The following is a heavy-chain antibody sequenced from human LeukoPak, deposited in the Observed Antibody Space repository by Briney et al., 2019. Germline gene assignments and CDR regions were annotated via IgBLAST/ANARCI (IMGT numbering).Heavy chain of an antibody. CDR3: ATLDYGDYPVY. CDR1: GYTFTSYA. CDR2: INTNTGNP. V-gene: IGHV7-4-1*02. D-gene: IGHD4-17*01. Sequence: GASVKVSCKASGYTFTSYAMNWVRQAPGQGLEWMGWINTNTGNPTYAQSFPGRFVFSLDTSVSTAYLQISSLKAEDTAVYYCATLDYGDYPVYWGERTRVTVSS. J-gene: IGHJ4*02.